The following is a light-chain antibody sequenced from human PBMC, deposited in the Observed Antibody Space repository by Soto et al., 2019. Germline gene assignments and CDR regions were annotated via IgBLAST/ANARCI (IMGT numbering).Light chain of an antibody. CDR1: SGDIVGYSY. CDR2: DVS. J-gene: IGLJ3*02. V-gene: IGLV2-14*01. CDR3: SSYSSSITWV. Sequence: QSALIQPASVSGSPGQSITISCIGTSGDIVGYSYVSWYQRHPGKAPKLMIYDVSNRPSGVSDRFSGSKSGNTASLTISGLQAEDEADYYCSSYSSSITWVFGGGTKLTVL.